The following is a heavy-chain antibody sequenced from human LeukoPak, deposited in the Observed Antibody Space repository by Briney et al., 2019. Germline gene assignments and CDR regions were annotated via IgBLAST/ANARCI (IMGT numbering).Heavy chain of an antibody. CDR2: IKQDGSEK. Sequence: GGSLRLSCAASGFTFGNYWMIWVRQAPGKGLEWVGNIKQDGSEKRYADSVRGRFTISRDNAQTSLYLQMNSLRAEDTAVYYCARASNPWLQLTWGQGTLVTVSS. CDR3: ARASNPWLQLT. CDR1: GFTFGNYW. V-gene: IGHV3-7*05. D-gene: IGHD5-24*01. J-gene: IGHJ5*02.